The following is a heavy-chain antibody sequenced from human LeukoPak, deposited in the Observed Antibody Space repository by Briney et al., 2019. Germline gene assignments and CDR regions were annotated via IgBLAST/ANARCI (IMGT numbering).Heavy chain of an antibody. CDR3: ARDRVAARQWGYYYYMDV. Sequence: GGSLRLSCEASGFTFSSNAMSWVRQAPGKGLEWVANIKQDRSEKYYVDSVKGRFTISRDNAKNSLYLQMNSLKVEDTAVYYCARDRVAARQWGYYYYMDVWGKGTTVTVSS. D-gene: IGHD6-6*01. CDR1: GFTFSSNA. J-gene: IGHJ6*03. CDR2: IKQDRSEK. V-gene: IGHV3-7*01.